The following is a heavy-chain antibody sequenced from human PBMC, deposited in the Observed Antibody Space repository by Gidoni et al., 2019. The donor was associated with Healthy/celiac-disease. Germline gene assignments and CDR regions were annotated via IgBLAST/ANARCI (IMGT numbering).Heavy chain of an antibody. CDR3: AREPYYYDSSGYGYFQH. V-gene: IGHV4-61*02. CDR1: GGSISSGSYY. D-gene: IGHD3-22*01. J-gene: IGHJ1*01. Sequence: QVQLKESGPGLVKPSQTLSLTCTVSGGSISSGSYYWRWIRQPAGKGLEWIGRTYTSGSTNYNPSLKSRVTISVDTSKNQFSLKLSSVTAADTAVYYCAREPYYYDSSGYGYFQHWGQGTLVTVSS. CDR2: TYTSGST.